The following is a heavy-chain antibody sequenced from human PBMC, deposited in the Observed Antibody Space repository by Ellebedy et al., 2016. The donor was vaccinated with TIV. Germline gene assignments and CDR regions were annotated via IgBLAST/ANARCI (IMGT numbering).Heavy chain of an antibody. Sequence: MPSETLSLTCTVSGGSISSYYWSWIRQPPGKGLEWIGYIYYRGSSNYNPSLKSRVTISEDTSKNHFSLKLSSVTAADTAVYYCARLYCSSSSCYFDYWGQGTLVTVSS. CDR1: GGSISSYY. J-gene: IGHJ4*02. D-gene: IGHD2-2*01. CDR3: ARLYCSSSSCYFDY. CDR2: IYYRGSS. V-gene: IGHV4-59*08.